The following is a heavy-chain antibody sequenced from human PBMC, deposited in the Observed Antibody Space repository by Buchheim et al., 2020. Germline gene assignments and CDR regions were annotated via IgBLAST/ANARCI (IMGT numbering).Heavy chain of an antibody. J-gene: IGHJ4*02. CDR1: GFTFSSYA. V-gene: IGHV3-23*01. CDR2: ISGSGGST. Sequence: EVQLLESGGGLVQPGGSLRLSCAASGFTFSSYAMNWVRQAPGKGLEWVSAISGSGGSTYYADSVKGRFTISRDNAKNTLYLQMNSLRAEEMAVYYGAKPYSSSWSYDYWGQGTL. CDR3: AKPYSSSWSYDY. D-gene: IGHD6-13*01.